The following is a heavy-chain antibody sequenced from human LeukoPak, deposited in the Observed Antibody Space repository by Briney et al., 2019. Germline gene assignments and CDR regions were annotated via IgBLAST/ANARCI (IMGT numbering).Heavy chain of an antibody. J-gene: IGHJ4*02. Sequence: SETLSLTCTVSGGSLSSSSYYWGWIRQPPGKGLEWIGSIYYSGSTYYNPSLKSRVTISVDTSKNQFSLKLSSVTAADTAVYYCASDRSDGWHPKGFQDYWGQGTLVTVSS. CDR1: GGSLSSSSYY. V-gene: IGHV4-39*01. CDR3: ASDRSDGWHPKGFQDY. CDR2: IYYSGST. D-gene: IGHD5-24*01.